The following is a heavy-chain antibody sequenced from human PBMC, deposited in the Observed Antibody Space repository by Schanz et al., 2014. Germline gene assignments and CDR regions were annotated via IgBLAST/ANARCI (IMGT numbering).Heavy chain of an antibody. D-gene: IGHD5-18*01. CDR2: IIPILGIA. CDR1: GGTFSSYS. V-gene: IGHV1-69*02. CDR3: ARGPSQGYSYGHNIGAYYYGMDV. J-gene: IGHJ6*02. Sequence: QVQLVQSEAEVKKPGSSVKVSCKASGGTFSSYSISWVRQAPGQGLEWMGRIIPILGIANYAQKFQGRVTNTADKSTSTAYMELSSLRSEDTAVYYCARGPSQGYSYGHNIGAYYYGMDVWGQGTTVTVSS.